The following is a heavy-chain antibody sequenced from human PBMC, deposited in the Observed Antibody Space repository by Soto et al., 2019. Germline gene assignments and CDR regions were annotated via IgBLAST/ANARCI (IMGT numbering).Heavy chain of an antibody. CDR1: GYPFTGYY. J-gene: IGHJ6*02. V-gene: IGHV1-8*01. D-gene: IGHD2-2*01. CDR3: ARAPAAIDDYYYGMDV. Sequence: GASVKVSFKASGYPFTGYYMHWVRQATGQGLEWMGWMNPNSGNTGYAQKFQGRVTMTRNTSISTAYMDLSSLRSEDTAVYYCARAPAAIDDYYYGMDVWGQGTTVTVSS. CDR2: MNPNSGNT.